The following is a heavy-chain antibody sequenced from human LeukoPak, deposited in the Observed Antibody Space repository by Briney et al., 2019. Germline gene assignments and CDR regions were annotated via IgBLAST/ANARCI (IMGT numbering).Heavy chain of an antibody. D-gene: IGHD2-15*01. CDR2: IYYAGSM. Sequence: SETLSLTCTVSGDSTSNDHWSWVWQPPGKGLEWIGHIYYAGSMKYNPTLESRVTISVDTSSKQFSLKLTSVSAADSAVYYCVVLLAGGGGRGYWGQGTLVAVSS. CDR1: GDSTSNDH. V-gene: IGHV4-59*01. CDR3: VVLLAGGGGRGY. J-gene: IGHJ4*02.